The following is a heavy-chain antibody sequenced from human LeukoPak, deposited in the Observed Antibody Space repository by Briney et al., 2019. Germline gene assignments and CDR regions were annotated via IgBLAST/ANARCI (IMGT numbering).Heavy chain of an antibody. V-gene: IGHV3-21*04. Sequence: PGGSLRLSCAASGFTFSSYSMNWVRQAPGKGLEWVSSISSSSSYIYYADSVKGRFTISRDNAENSLYLQMNSLRAEDTAVYYCAKGVVVAPDVTPFDYWGQGTLVTVSS. CDR3: AKGVVVAPDVTPFDY. CDR1: GFTFSSYS. J-gene: IGHJ4*02. CDR2: ISSSSSYI. D-gene: IGHD2-2*01.